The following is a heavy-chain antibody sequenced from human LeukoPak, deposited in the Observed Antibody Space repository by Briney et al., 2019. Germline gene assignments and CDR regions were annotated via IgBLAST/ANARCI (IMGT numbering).Heavy chain of an antibody. J-gene: IGHJ4*02. CDR3: AKEAVAGSRAPYYFDY. D-gene: IGHD6-19*01. CDR1: GFTFSSYA. Sequence: GGSLRLSCAASGFTFSSYAMSWVRQAPGKGLEWVSAISGSGGSTYYADSVKGRFTISRDNSKNTLYLQMNSLGAEDTAVYYCAKEAVAGSRAPYYFDYWGQGTLVTVSS. V-gene: IGHV3-23*01. CDR2: ISGSGGST.